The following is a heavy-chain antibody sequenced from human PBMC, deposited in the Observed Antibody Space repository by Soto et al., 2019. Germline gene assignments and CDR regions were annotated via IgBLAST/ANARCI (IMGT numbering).Heavy chain of an antibody. CDR2: INHSGST. Sequence: PSETLSLTCAVYGGSFSGYYWSWIRQPPGKGLEWIGEINHSGSTNYNPSLKSRVTISVDTSKNQFSLKLSSVTAADTAVYYCARSIWLGELLLDYWGQGTLVTVSS. V-gene: IGHV4-34*01. CDR1: GGSFSGYY. J-gene: IGHJ4*02. CDR3: ARSIWLGELLLDY. D-gene: IGHD3-10*01.